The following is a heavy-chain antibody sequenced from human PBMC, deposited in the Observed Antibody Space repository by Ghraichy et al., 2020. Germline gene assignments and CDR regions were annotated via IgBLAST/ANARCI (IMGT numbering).Heavy chain of an antibody. D-gene: IGHD4-17*01. V-gene: IGHV1-69*13. J-gene: IGHJ3*02. CDR1: GGTFSSYA. CDR3: AREGVDYGEKKSRDAFDI. CDR2: IIPIFGTA. Sequence: SVKVSCKASGGTFSSYAISWVRQAPGQGLEWMGGIIPIFGTANYAQKFQGRVTITADESTSTAYMELSSLRSEDTAVYYCAREGVDYGEKKSRDAFDIWGQGTMVTVSS.